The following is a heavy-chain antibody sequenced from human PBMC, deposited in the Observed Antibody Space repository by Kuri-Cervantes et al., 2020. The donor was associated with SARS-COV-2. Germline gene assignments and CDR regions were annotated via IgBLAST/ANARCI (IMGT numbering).Heavy chain of an antibody. CDR2: IKQDGSEK. V-gene: IGHV3-7*01. CDR3: ARDPTQNPRYDFWSGYYTYYFDY. Sequence: GGSLRLSCAASGFTFSSYWMSWVRQAPGKGLEWVANIKQDGSEKYYVDSVKGRFTISRDNAKNSLYLQMNSLRAEDTAVYYCARDPTQNPRYDFWSGYYTYYFDYWGQGTLVTVSS. CDR1: GFTFSSYW. J-gene: IGHJ4*02. D-gene: IGHD3-3*01.